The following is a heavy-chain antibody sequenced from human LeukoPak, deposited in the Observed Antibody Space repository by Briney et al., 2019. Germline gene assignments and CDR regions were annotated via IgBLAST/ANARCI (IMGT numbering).Heavy chain of an antibody. D-gene: IGHD5-24*01. CDR3: ARDGEMDTYSYYMDV. J-gene: IGHJ6*03. V-gene: IGHV3-48*03. CDR2: ISSSGSTI. Sequence: GGSLRLSCAASGFTFSSYEMSWVRQAPGKGLEWVSYISSSGSTIYYADSVKGRFTISRDNAKNSLYLQINSLRAEETAVYYCARDGEMDTYSYYMDVWGKGTLVTVSS. CDR1: GFTFSSYE.